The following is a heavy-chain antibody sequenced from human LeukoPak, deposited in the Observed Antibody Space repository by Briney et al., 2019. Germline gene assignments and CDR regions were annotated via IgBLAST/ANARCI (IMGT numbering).Heavy chain of an antibody. CDR1: GYTFTGYY. Sequence: SVKISCKASGYTFTGYYMHWVRQAPGQGLEWMGWINPNSGGTNYAQKFQGRVTMTRDTSISTAYMELSRLRSDDTAVYYCARVGYSYGPGPVDYWGQGTLVTVSS. J-gene: IGHJ4*02. CDR3: ARVGYSYGPGPVDY. CDR2: INPNSGGT. V-gene: IGHV1-2*02. D-gene: IGHD5-18*01.